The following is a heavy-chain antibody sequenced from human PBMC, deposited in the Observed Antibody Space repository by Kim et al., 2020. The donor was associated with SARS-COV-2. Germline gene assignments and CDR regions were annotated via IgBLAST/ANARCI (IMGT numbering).Heavy chain of an antibody. Sequence: SETLSLTCTVSGGSISSSSYYWGWIRQPPGKGLEWIGSIYYSGSTYYNPSLKSRVTISVDTSKNQFSLKLSSVTAADTAVYYCARTKINVGYYYYYGMDVWGQGTTVTVSS. CDR1: GGSISSSSYY. V-gene: IGHV4-39*01. CDR2: IYYSGST. D-gene: IGHD1-26*01. CDR3: ARTKINVGYYYYYGMDV. J-gene: IGHJ6*02.